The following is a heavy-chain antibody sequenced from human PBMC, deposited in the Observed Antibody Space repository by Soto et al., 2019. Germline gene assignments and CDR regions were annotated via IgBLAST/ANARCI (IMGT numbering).Heavy chain of an antibody. CDR1: GFSLSTSGVG. J-gene: IGHJ3*02. D-gene: IGHD3-22*01. V-gene: IGHV2-5*02. CDR3: SHAITMMVTFDI. CDR2: IYWDDDK. Sequence: QITLKESGPTLVKPTQTLTLTCTFSGFSLSTSGVGVGWIRQPPGKALEWLALIYWDDDKRYSPSLKSRLTITKDTAKNQVVLTMTNMDPVDTATYYCSHAITMMVTFDIWCQGTMVTVSS.